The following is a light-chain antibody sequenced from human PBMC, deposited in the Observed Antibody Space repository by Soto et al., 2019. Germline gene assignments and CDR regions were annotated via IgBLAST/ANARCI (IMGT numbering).Light chain of an antibody. Sequence: QSALTQPASVSGSPGQSITISCTGTSSDVGGYNLVSWYQHHPGKAPKLMIYEGSKRPSGVSTRFSGSKSGNTASLTISGLQAEDEADYYCCSYAGSGTFVFGGGTKLTVL. J-gene: IGLJ2*01. V-gene: IGLV2-23*03. CDR3: CSYAGSGTFV. CDR2: EGS. CDR1: SSDVGGYNL.